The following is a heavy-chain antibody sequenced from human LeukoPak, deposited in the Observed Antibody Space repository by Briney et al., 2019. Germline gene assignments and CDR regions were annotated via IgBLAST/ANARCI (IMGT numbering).Heavy chain of an antibody. Sequence: SETLSLTCTVSGGSISSSSYYWGWIRQPPGKGLEWIGSIYYSGSTYYNPSLKSRVTISVDTSKNQFSLKLSPVTAADTAVYYCATITPYYYDSSGSYWGQGTLVTVSS. CDR1: GGSISSSSYY. CDR2: IYYSGST. V-gene: IGHV4-39*01. J-gene: IGHJ4*02. D-gene: IGHD3-22*01. CDR3: ATITPYYYDSSGSY.